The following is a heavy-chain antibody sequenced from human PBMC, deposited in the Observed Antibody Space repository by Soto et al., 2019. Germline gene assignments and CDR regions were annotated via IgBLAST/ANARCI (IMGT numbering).Heavy chain of an antibody. Sequence: QVQLVESGGGVVQPGRSLRLSCAASGFTFSSYGMHWVRQAPGKGLEWVAVIWYDGSNKYYADSVKGRFTISRDNSKNTLYLQMNSMRAEDTAVYYCASPYVSGSQGSHAFDIWGQGTMVTVSS. CDR2: IWYDGSNK. J-gene: IGHJ3*02. CDR1: GFTFSSYG. D-gene: IGHD3-10*01. CDR3: ASPYVSGSQGSHAFDI. V-gene: IGHV3-33*01.